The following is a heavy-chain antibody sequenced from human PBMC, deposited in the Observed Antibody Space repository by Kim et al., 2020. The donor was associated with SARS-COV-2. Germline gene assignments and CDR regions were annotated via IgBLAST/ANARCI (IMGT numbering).Heavy chain of an antibody. J-gene: IGHJ6*02. D-gene: IGHD1-7*01. Sequence: HSLKGRFSISRNNSKSTLYLQMNSLRVEDTAIYYCTRGGTTLAFSYYGLDVWGQGTTVTVSS. V-gene: IGHV3-30*07. CDR3: TRGGTTLAFSYYGLDV.